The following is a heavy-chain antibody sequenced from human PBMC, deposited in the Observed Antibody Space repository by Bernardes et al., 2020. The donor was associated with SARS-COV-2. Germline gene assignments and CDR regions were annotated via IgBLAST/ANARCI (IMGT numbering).Heavy chain of an antibody. CDR3: ARIYYYDSSGNN. CDR2: IYSGGST. V-gene: IGHV3-66*01. D-gene: IGHD3-22*01. J-gene: IGHJ4*02. Sequence: LRLSCAASGFTVSSNYMSWVRQAPGKGLEWVSVIYSGGSTYYADSVKGRFTISRDNSKNTLYLQMNSLRAEDTAVYYCARIYYYDSSGNNWGQGTLVTVSS. CDR1: GFTVSSNY.